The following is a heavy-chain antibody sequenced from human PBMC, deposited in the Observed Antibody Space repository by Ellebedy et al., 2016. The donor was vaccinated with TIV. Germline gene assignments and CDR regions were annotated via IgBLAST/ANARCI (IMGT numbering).Heavy chain of an antibody. D-gene: IGHD3-10*02. CDR1: GFVFKSYS. CDR3: ARPMFYYHYYMDV. Sequence: GGSLRLSXAASGFVFKSYSMNWVRQAPGKGLEWVASISDRNSKRFYSDSVKGRFIISRDDVTSSLLLEMNTLRVEDTAVYYCARPMFYYHYYMDVWGKGTTVIV. J-gene: IGHJ6*03. CDR2: ISDRNSKR. V-gene: IGHV3-21*01.